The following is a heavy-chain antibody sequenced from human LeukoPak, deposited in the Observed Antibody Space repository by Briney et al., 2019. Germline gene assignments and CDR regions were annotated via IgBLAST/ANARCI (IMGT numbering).Heavy chain of an antibody. CDR3: AKHYMGSYDNRGLDY. CDR2: IYYSEYT. V-gene: IGHV4-39*01. J-gene: IGHJ4*02. CDR1: GGSISSSNYY. Sequence: SETLSLPCTVSGGSISSSNYYWGWVRQPPGEGLEWNGSIYYSEYTYYNPSVESRVTISVDTSKNQFSLKLSSVTAADTAVYYCAKHYMGSYDNRGLDYWGQGSLVTVSS. D-gene: IGHD3-10*01.